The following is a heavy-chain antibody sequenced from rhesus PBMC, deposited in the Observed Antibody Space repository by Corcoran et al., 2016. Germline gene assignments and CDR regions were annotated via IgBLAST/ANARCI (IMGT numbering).Heavy chain of an antibody. J-gene: IGHJ4*01. Sequence: EVQLVESGGGLVQPGGSLRFSCAGSGFTFSNVWMNWVRQAPGKGLEWVARIKSKADGGTVDYAASVKGRFTISRDDSKDTVYLQMNSLKTEDTAVYYCTTKGQRGYSPHYFDNWGQGVPVIVSS. D-gene: IGHD5-24*01. CDR2: IKSKADGGTV. CDR3: TTKGQRGYSPHYFDN. V-gene: IGHV3-30*01. CDR1: GFTFSNVW.